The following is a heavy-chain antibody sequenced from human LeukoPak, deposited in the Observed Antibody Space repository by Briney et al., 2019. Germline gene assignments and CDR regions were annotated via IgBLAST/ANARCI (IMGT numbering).Heavy chain of an antibody. J-gene: IGHJ4*02. Sequence: NSSETLSLTCTVSGVSISSGGYYWSWIRQHPGKGLEWIGYIYYSGSTDYNPSLKSRVTISVDTSKNQFSLKLSSVTAADTAVYYCARVSYEAHYYDSSGYYVPDYWGQGTLVTVSS. CDR1: GVSISSGGYY. CDR2: IYYSGST. CDR3: ARVSYEAHYYDSSGYYVPDY. D-gene: IGHD3-22*01. V-gene: IGHV4-61*08.